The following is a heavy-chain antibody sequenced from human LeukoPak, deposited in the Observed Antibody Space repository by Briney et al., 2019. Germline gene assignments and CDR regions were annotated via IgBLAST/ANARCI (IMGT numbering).Heavy chain of an antibody. D-gene: IGHD2-2*02. CDR2: INPNSGGA. CDR3: ARDYGGFCTSDNCYRTIFDY. J-gene: IGHJ4*02. Sequence: ASVKVSCKASGYTFTGYYMHWVRQAPGQGPEWMGWINPNSGGANYAQKFQGRVTMTRDTSISTAYMDLSSLRSDDTAVYYCARDYGGFCTSDNCYRTIFDYWGQGTLVTVSS. CDR1: GYTFTGYY. V-gene: IGHV1-2*02.